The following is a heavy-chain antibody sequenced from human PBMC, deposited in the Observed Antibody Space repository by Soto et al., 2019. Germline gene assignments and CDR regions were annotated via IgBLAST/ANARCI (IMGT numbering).Heavy chain of an antibody. V-gene: IGHV3-7*05. CDR2: IKQDGSEK. CDR1: GFTFSSYW. CDR3: ARDAAYYDFWSGYYRNQASGHFDY. Sequence: PGGSLRLSCAASGFTFSSYWMSWVRQAPGKGLEWVANIKQDGSEKYYVDSVKGRFTISRDNAKNSLYLQMNSLRAEDTAVYYCARDAAYYDFWSGYYRNQASGHFDYWGQGTLVTVSS. D-gene: IGHD3-3*01. J-gene: IGHJ4*02.